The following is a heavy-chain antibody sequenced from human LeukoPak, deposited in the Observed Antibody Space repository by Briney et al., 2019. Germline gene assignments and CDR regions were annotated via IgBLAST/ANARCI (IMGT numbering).Heavy chain of an antibody. CDR3: AKRYCDTTTCYHFDS. Sequence: GGSLRLSCAASGFTFSRYSMSWVRQAPGKGLEWVSYISSISTTIYYADSVKGRFTISRDNAKNSLYLQMNSLRAEDTAVYYCAKRYCDTTTCYHFDSWGQGTLVTVSS. J-gene: IGHJ4*02. CDR1: GFTFSRYS. V-gene: IGHV3-48*01. CDR2: ISSISTTI. D-gene: IGHD2-2*01.